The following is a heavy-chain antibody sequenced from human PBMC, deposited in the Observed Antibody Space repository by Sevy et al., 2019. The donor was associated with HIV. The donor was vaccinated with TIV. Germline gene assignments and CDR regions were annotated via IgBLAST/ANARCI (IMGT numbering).Heavy chain of an antibody. Sequence: GGSLRLSCTASEFTFNNFAMNWVHQAPGKRPEWISTISGTGIGTYYSDSVKGRFTISRDNSRNTLFLQMSGLRVEDTAKYYCMNGRQQWPSDYWGQGTLVTVSS. CDR2: ISGTGIGT. CDR1: EFTFNNFA. CDR3: MNGRQQWPSDY. J-gene: IGHJ4*02. D-gene: IGHD6-19*01. V-gene: IGHV3-23*01.